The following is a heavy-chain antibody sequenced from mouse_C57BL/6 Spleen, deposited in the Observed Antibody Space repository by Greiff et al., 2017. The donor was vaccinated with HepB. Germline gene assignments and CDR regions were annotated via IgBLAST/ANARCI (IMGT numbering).Heavy chain of an antibody. V-gene: IGHV1-50*01. D-gene: IGHD1-1*01. J-gene: IGHJ3*01. Sequence: QVQLQQPGAELVKPGASVKLSCKASGYTFTSYWMQWVKQRPGQGLEWIGEIDPSDSYTNYNQKFKGKATLTVDTSSSTAYMQLSILTSEDSAVYYCARGGSHYGSSPAWFAYWGQGTLVTVSA. CDR2: IDPSDSYT. CDR1: GYTFTSYW. CDR3: ARGGSHYGSSPAWFAY.